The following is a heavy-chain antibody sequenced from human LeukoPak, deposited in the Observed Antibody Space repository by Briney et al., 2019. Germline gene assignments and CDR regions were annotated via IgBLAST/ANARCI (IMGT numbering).Heavy chain of an antibody. CDR2: ISAYNGNT. D-gene: IGHD1-26*01. V-gene: IGHV1-18*01. J-gene: IGHJ4*02. CDR3: SRARPDFGSFYTVSDY. Sequence: ASVKVSCKASGYTFTSYGISWVRQAPGQGLEWMGWISAYNGNTNYAQKLQGRVTMSRDTSISTAYMELTSLRSDDTAVYYCSRARPDFGSFYTVSDYWGQGTLLTVSS. CDR1: GYTFTSYG.